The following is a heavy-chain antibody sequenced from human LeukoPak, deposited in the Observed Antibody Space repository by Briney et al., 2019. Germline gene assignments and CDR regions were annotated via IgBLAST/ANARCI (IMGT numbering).Heavy chain of an antibody. CDR1: GFTVSTSY. J-gene: IGHJ4*02. Sequence: TGGSLRLSCAASGFTVSTSYMSWVRQAPGKGLEWVSSISGGVGSTCYADSVKGRFTISRDNSKNTLYLQMNSLRAEDTAVYYCAKTLPSSWYSFDYWGQGTLVTVSS. V-gene: IGHV3-23*01. CDR3: AKTLPSSWYSFDY. CDR2: ISGGVGST. D-gene: IGHD6-13*01.